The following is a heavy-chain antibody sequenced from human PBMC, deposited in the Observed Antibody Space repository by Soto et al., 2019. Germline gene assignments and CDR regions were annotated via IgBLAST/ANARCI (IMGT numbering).Heavy chain of an antibody. CDR1: GGSISSSNW. CDR3: ARGDIVLVTATYYYGMDV. V-gene: IGHV4-4*02. CDR2: IYHSGST. D-gene: IGHD2-21*02. Sequence: SETLSLTCAVSGGSISSSNWWSWVRQPPGKGLEWIGEIYHSGSTNYNPYLKSQVTISVDKSKNQFSLKLSSVTAADTAVYYCARGDIVLVTATYYYGMDVWGQGTTVTVSS. J-gene: IGHJ6*02.